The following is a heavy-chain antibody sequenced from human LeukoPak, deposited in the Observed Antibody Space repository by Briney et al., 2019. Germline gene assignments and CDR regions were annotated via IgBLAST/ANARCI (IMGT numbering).Heavy chain of an antibody. V-gene: IGHV1-46*01. Sequence: ASVKVSCKASGYTFTSNHIHCVRQAPGQGLEWMGVINPSGDSTSYAQKFQGRVTMTRDTSISTAYMELSSLISEDTAVYYCARGLPQAVFGMLIKDWGQGTLVTVSS. CDR2: INPSGDST. CDR3: ARGLPQAVFGMLIKD. J-gene: IGHJ4*02. CDR1: GYTFTSNH. D-gene: IGHD3-3*01.